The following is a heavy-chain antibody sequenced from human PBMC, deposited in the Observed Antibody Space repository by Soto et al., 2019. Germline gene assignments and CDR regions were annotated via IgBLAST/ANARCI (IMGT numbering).Heavy chain of an antibody. Sequence: PGGSLRLSCAASRFTFSSYAMHWVRQAPGKGLEWVAFISYDGSNTYYADSVKGRFTISRDNSKNTLYLQMNSLRAEDTAVYYCASGPGTKYSSSWYRDYYYGMDVWGQGTTVTVSS. V-gene: IGHV3-30-3*01. CDR3: ASGPGTKYSSSWYRDYYYGMDV. J-gene: IGHJ6*02. CDR2: ISYDGSNT. D-gene: IGHD6-13*01. CDR1: RFTFSSYA.